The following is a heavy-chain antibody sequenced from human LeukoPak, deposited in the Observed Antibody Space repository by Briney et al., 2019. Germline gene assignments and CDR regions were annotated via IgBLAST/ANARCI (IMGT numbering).Heavy chain of an antibody. CDR1: GYSISSAYY. CDR3: ARVSAAAAFDY. V-gene: IGHV4-38-2*02. J-gene: IGHJ4*02. CDR2: IHHSGNT. Sequence: SETLSLTCTVSGYSISSAYYWGWIRQPPGKGLECIGSIHHSGNTYYIPSLKSRVTISLDTSKNQFSLKLSSVTAADTAVYYCARVSAAAAFDYWGQGTLVTVSS. D-gene: IGHD6-13*01.